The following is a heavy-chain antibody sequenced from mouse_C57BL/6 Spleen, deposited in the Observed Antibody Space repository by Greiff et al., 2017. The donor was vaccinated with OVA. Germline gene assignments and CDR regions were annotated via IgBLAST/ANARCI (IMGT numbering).Heavy chain of an antibody. Sequence: EVQLQQSGAELVRPGASVKLSCTASGFNIKDDYMHWVKQRPEQGLEWIGWIDPENGDTEYASKFQGKATITADTSSNTAYLQLSSLTSEDTAVYYCTTEGYDLFAYWGQGTLVTVSA. CDR3: TTEGYDLFAY. V-gene: IGHV14-4*01. CDR1: GFNIKDDY. D-gene: IGHD2-2*01. CDR2: IDPENGDT. J-gene: IGHJ3*01.